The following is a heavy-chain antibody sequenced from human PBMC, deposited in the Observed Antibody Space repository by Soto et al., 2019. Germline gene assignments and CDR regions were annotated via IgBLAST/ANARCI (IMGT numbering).Heavy chain of an antibody. Sequence: GGSLRLSCAASGFTFSSYGMHWVRQAPGKGLEWVAVIWYDGSNKYYADSVKGRFTISRDNSKNTLYLQMNSLRAEDTAVYYCARDLGPFYFWNWFDPWGQGTLVTVSS. CDR3: ARDLGPFYFWNWFDP. J-gene: IGHJ5*02. CDR2: IWYDGSNK. D-gene: IGHD3-10*01. CDR1: GFTFSSYG. V-gene: IGHV3-33*01.